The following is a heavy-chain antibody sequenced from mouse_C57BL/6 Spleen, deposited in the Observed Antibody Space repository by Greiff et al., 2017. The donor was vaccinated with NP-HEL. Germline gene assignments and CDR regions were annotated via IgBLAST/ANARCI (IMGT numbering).Heavy chain of an antibody. D-gene: IGHD1-3*01. J-gene: IGHJ4*01. Sequence: EVQVVESGGDLVKPGGSLKLSCAASGFTFSSYGMSWVRQTPDKRLEWVATISSGGSYTYYPDSVKGRFTITRDNAKTTLYLQMSSLKSEDTAMYYCARHSGGYAMDYWGQGTSVTVSS. CDR3: ARHSGGYAMDY. CDR1: GFTFSSYG. CDR2: ISSGGSYT. V-gene: IGHV5-6*01.